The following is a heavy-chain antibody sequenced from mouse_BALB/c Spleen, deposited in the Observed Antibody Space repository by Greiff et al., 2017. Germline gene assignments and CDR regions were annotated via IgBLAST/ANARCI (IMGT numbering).Heavy chain of an antibody. CDR3: TTYGYDGAWFAY. J-gene: IGHJ3*01. CDR2: IYPGNSDT. V-gene: IGHV1-5*01. Sequence: EVQLQQSGTVLARPGASVKMSCKASGYSFTSYWMHWVKQRPGQGLEWIGAIYPGNSDTSYNQKFKGKAKLTAVTSASTAYMELSSLTNEDSAVYYCTTYGYDGAWFAYWGQGTLVTVSA. CDR1: GYSFTSYW. D-gene: IGHD2-2*01.